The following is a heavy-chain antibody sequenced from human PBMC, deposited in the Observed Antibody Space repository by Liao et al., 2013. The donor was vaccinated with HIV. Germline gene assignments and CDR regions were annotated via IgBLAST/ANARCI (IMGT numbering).Heavy chain of an antibody. D-gene: IGHD2-21*02. CDR3: ARVGMTTITGYYYYIDV. J-gene: IGHJ6*03. CDR1: GDSISSGSNY. CDR2: ISGTGIT. Sequence: QVQLQESGPGLVKPSQTLSLACTVSGDSISSGSNYWSWIRQPAGRGLEWIGRISGTGITNYSPSLESRVTISVDTSKNKFSLKLTFVTAADTAVYFCARVGMTTITGYYYYIDVWGKGTTVTVSS. V-gene: IGHV4-61*02.